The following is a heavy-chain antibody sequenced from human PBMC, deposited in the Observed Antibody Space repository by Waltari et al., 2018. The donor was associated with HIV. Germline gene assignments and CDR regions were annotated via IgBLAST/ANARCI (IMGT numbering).Heavy chain of an antibody. CDR3: ARDPGTLLIAVAGAFDY. CDR2: IWHDGSKK. D-gene: IGHD6-19*01. V-gene: IGHV3-33*01. CDR1: GFSVSRYG. J-gene: IGHJ4*02. Sequence: QVQLVDSGGGVVRPGRSLRLSCAASGFSVSRYGLHLVSQAPGKGLEWVAVIWHDGSKKYYAGSVKGRFTVSRDTSKNTLYLEMNRLRAEDTAVYHCARDPGTLLIAVAGAFDYWGPGIPVTVSS.